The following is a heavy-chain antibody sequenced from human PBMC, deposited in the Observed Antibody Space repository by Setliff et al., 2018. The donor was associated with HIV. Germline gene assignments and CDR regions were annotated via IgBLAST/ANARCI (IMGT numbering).Heavy chain of an antibody. J-gene: IGHJ4*02. CDR3: ARGYHLLNPDY. CDR1: GGSISSSGDY. V-gene: IGHV4-61*08. CDR2: IYFSGST. D-gene: IGHD2-2*02. Sequence: SETLSLTCTVSGGSISSSGDYWSWVRQHPGKGLEWIGSIYFSGSTNYNPSLKSRVTISVDTSKNQFSLKLSSVTAADTAVYYCARGYHLLNPDYWGQGTLVTVS.